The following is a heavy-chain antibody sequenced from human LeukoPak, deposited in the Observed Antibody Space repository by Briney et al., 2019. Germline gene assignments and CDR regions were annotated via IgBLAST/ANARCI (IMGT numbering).Heavy chain of an antibody. CDR2: ICYSGST. CDR3: ARVDTAMVGYYYYYYYMDV. Sequence: SETPSLTCTVSGGSISSYYWSWIRQPPGKGLEWIGYICYSGSTNYNPSLKSRVTISVDTSKNQFSLKLSSVTAADTAVYYCARVDTAMVGYYYYYYYMDVWGKGTTVTVSS. J-gene: IGHJ6*03. D-gene: IGHD5-18*01. V-gene: IGHV4-59*01. CDR1: GGSISSYY.